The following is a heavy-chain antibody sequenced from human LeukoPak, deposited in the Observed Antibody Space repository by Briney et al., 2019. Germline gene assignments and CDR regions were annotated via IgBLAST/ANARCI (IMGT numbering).Heavy chain of an antibody. V-gene: IGHV5-51*01. CDR2: IYPGDSDT. CDR3: ARVGGDSSPLSCYMDV. J-gene: IGHJ6*03. CDR1: GYSFTSYW. D-gene: IGHD3-22*01. Sequence: GESLKISCKGSGYSFTSYWIGWVRQMPGKGLEWMGIIYPGDSDTRYSPSFQGQVTISADKSISTAYLQWSSLKASDTAMYYCARVGGDSSPLSCYMDVWGKGTTVTVSS.